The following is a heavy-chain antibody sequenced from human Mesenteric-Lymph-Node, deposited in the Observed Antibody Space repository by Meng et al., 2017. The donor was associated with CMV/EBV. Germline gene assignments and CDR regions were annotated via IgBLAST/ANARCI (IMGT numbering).Heavy chain of an antibody. J-gene: IGHJ4*02. CDR2: ISSSSSYI. D-gene: IGHD4-23*01. CDR3: ARDLRNGNPPYFDN. CDR1: GFTFSTYA. V-gene: IGHV3-21*01. Sequence: GESLKISCAASGFTFSTYAFNWVRQAPGKGLEWVSLISSSSSYIYYADSVKGRFTISRDNAKNSLYLQMNSLRAEDTAVYYCARDLRNGNPPYFDNWGQGTLVTVSS.